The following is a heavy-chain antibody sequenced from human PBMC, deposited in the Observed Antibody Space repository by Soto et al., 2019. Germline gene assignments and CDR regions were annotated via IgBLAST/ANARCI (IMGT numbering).Heavy chain of an antibody. CDR3: SKILRSRRSWAVLDAFDI. J-gene: IGHJ3*02. V-gene: IGHV3-23*01. D-gene: IGHD6-13*01. Sequence: PGGSLRLSCAASGFTFISYAMSWVRQAQGKGLEWVSAISGSGGSTYYADSVKGRFTISRDNSKNTLYLQMNSLRADDTAVYYCSKILRSRRSWAVLDAFDIWGQGTMVTVSS. CDR1: GFTFISYA. CDR2: ISGSGGST.